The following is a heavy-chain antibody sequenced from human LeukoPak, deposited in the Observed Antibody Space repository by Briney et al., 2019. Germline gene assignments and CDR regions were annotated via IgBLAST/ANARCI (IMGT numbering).Heavy chain of an antibody. V-gene: IGHV1-2*02. Sequence: GASVEVSWMASGYTFTGYYMHWVLQAPGQGLGWRVWINPKSGGTNYAQKFQGRVTISRYTSISTAYMELSRLRSDDTAVYYCARDLFGYDFWSGYSGYFDYWGQGTLVTVSS. CDR3: ARDLFGYDFWSGYSGYFDY. CDR1: GYTFTGYY. J-gene: IGHJ4*02. CDR2: INPKSGGT. D-gene: IGHD3-3*01.